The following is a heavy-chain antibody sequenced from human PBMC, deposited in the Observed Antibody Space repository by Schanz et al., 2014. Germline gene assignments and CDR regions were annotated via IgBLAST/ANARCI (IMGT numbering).Heavy chain of an antibody. J-gene: IGHJ4*02. CDR2: ISNTGTFI. CDR3: VRDAYLQIRGTVFDS. V-gene: IGHV3-11*01. Sequence: QVQLVESGGGVVQRGGSLRLSCAASGFTFSDHYMAWIRQAPGKGLEWVSIISNTGTFIYYADSVRGRFVISRDNAKSSLFLQMKGLRAEDTAVYYCVRDAYLQIRGTVFDSWGPGNLVTVSS. CDR1: GFTFSDHY. D-gene: IGHD1-1*01.